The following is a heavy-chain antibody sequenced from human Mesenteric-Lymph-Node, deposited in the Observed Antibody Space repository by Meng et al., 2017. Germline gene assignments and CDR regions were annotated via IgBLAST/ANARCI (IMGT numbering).Heavy chain of an antibody. CDR3: ATVPPAYCGGDCLTYYFDY. CDR1: GYTFTSYG. V-gene: IGHV1-18*01. Sequence: ASVKVSCKASGYTFTSYGISWVRQAPGQGLEWMGWISAYNGNTNYAQKLQGRVTMTEDTSTDTAYMELSSLRSEDTAVYYCATVPPAYCGGDCLTYYFDYWGQGTRVT. D-gene: IGHD2-21*02. J-gene: IGHJ4*02. CDR2: ISAYNGNT.